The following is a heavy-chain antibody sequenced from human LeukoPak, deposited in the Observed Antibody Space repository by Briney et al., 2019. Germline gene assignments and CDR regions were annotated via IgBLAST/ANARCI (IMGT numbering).Heavy chain of an antibody. CDR3: ARLCSGGSCAAFGI. D-gene: IGHD2-15*01. V-gene: IGHV3-21*01. CDR2: ISSSSSYI. CDR1: GFTFSSYS. J-gene: IGHJ3*02. Sequence: GGSLRLSCAASGFTFSSYSMNWVRQAPGEGLEWVSSISSSSSYIYYADSVKGRFTISRDNAKNSLYLQMNSLRAEDTAVYYCARLCSGGSCAAFGIWGQGTMVTVSS.